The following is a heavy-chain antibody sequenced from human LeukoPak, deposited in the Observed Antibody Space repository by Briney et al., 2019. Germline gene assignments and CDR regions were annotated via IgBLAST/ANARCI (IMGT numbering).Heavy chain of an antibody. CDR3: ARERGEEYSSGWYKTNYFYN. CDR2: INHSGST. CDR1: GGSFSGYY. Sequence: SETLSLTCAVHGGSFSGYYWSWIRQPPGKGLEWIGEINHSGSTNYNPSLKSRATISIDTSKSQISLKLTSVTAADTAVYYCARERGEEYSSGWYKTNYFYNWGQGIRVTVSS. J-gene: IGHJ4*02. D-gene: IGHD6-19*01. V-gene: IGHV4-34*01.